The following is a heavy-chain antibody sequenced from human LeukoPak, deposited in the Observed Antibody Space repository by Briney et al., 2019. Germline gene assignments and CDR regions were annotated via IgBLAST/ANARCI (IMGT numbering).Heavy chain of an antibody. CDR1: GSSLSTRGVC. CDR3: ARIYSSSDEGTWFDP. V-gene: IGHV2-70*01. CDR2: IDWDDDK. J-gene: IGHJ5*02. Sequence: SSPSPVKPPQTLTPTCASSGSSLSTRGVCVSWIRQPPGKALEWLAPIDWDDDKYYSTSLKTRLTISKDTSKNQVVLTMTNMDPVDTATYYCARIYSSSDEGTWFDPWGQGTLVTVSS. D-gene: IGHD6-13*01.